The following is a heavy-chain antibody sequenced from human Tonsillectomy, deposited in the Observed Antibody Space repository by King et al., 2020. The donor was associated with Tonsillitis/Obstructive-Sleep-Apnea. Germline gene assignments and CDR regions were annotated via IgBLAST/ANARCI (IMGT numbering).Heavy chain of an antibody. J-gene: IGHJ3*02. CDR3: AIGFHSFDM. Sequence: VQLVESGGGLVQPGGSLRLSCAASGFTFSDHYMDWVRQPPGKGLEWIGRSRNKAKSYTTEYAASVRGRFTVSRDESKNSLYLQMNSLKTEDTAVYYCAIGFHSFDMWGQGTMVTVSS. V-gene: IGHV3-72*01. CDR1: GFTFSDHY. CDR2: SRNKAKSYTT.